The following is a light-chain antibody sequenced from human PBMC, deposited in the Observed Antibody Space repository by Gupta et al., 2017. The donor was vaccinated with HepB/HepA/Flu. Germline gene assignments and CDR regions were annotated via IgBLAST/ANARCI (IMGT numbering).Light chain of an antibody. CDR2: GAS. CDR1: QSGSGSY. J-gene: IGKJ1*01. CDR3: QQYGSSTWKLGHGFSTGT. V-gene: IGKV3-20*01. Sequence: EIVLTQFPGTLSLSPGDRATIYCGASQSVRSRASQSGSGSYLAWYQQKPGQAPRLLIYGASSRANGITDRCRGSGSGTDFTLTISRLEPEDFAGYYWQQYGSSTWKLGHGFSTGTFGQGTKVEIK.